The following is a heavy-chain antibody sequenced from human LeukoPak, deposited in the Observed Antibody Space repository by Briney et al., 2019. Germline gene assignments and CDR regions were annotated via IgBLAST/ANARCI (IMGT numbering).Heavy chain of an antibody. CDR3: ARGPRSLARDGLDY. V-gene: IGHV3-7*01. CDR1: GFTFSNYW. D-gene: IGHD1-1*01. Sequence: GGSLRLSCEASGFTFSNYWMSWVRQAPGKGLVWVAIIKQDAGEKYYVDSVRGRFTISRDNGKNSVYLQMDSLRAEDTAVYYCARGPRSLARDGLDYWGQGTLVTVSS. J-gene: IGHJ4*02. CDR2: IKQDAGEK.